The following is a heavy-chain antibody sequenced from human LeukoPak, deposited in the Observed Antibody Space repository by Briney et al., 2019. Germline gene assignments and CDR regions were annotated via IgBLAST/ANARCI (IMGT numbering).Heavy chain of an antibody. CDR3: ARLSPLTGAYYYMDV. D-gene: IGHD7-27*01. J-gene: IGHJ6*03. V-gene: IGHV4-39*01. CDR1: GGSISSSSYY. Sequence: SETLSLTCIVSGGSISSSSYYWGWIRQPPGKGLEWIGSIYYSGRTYYNPSLKSRVTISVDTSKNQFSLKLSSVTAADTAVYYCARLSPLTGAYYYMDVWGKGTTVTVFS. CDR2: IYYSGRT.